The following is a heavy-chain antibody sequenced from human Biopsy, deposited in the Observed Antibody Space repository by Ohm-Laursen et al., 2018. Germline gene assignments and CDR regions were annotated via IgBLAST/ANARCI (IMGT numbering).Heavy chain of an antibody. Sequence: SLSLSCAASGFTFSSYSMNWVRQAPGKGLEWISYISETSSHIYDADSVKGRFTVARDNAKNSLYLQLNSLRAEDTAVYYCARDSRRTAREGGMDVWGQGTTVTVSS. V-gene: IGHV3-21*01. CDR2: ISETSSHI. J-gene: IGHJ6*02. D-gene: IGHD6-6*01. CDR1: GFTFSSYS. CDR3: ARDSRRTAREGGMDV.